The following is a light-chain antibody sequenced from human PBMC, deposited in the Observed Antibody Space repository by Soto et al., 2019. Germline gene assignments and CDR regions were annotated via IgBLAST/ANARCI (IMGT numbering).Light chain of an antibody. CDR3: QQYNSSPWT. CDR2: KAS. CDR1: RSISCW. Sequence: DIQMTQSPSTLSASVGDRVTITCRASRSISCWLAWYQQKPGKAPKLLIYKASALGSGVPSRFSGSGSEIEFTPIISSLQPDDFATYYCQQYNSSPWTFGQGTKVEVK. J-gene: IGKJ1*01. V-gene: IGKV1-5*03.